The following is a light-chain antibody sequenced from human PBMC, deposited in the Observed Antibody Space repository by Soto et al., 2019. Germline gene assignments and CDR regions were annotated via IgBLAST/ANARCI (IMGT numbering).Light chain of an antibody. CDR2: GAS. Sequence: ESVLTQYPGTLSLSPGERATLSCRASQSVSSSYLAWYQQKPGQAPRLLIYGASSRATGIPDRFSGSGSGTDFTLTISRLEPEDFAVYYCQQYGSSGTFGQGTKVAI. CDR3: QQYGSSGT. CDR1: QSVSSSY. V-gene: IGKV3-20*01. J-gene: IGKJ1*01.